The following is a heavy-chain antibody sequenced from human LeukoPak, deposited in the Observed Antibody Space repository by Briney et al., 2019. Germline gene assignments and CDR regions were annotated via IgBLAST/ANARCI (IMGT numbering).Heavy chain of an antibody. CDR3: ARLKYYDSTGYSPGYYMDV. Sequence: SETVSLTCTVSGGSIINYYWSWIRQPAGTGLEWVGRIYVTGSTIYNPSLQSRLSMSVDTSKNQFSLRLTSVTAADTAVYYCARLKYYDSTGYSPGYYMDVWGKGITVTVSS. CDR1: GGSIINYY. J-gene: IGHJ6*03. D-gene: IGHD3-22*01. CDR2: IYVTGST. V-gene: IGHV4-4*07.